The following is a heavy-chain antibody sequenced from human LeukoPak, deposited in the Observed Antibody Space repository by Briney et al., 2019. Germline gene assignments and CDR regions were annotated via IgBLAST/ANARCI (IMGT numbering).Heavy chain of an antibody. V-gene: IGHV4-39*02. CDR2: IYYSGST. CDR3: ARDLGPYYNDY. CDR1: GGSISSSSYY. J-gene: IGHJ4*02. D-gene: IGHD1-26*01. Sequence: SETLSLTCTVSGGSISSSSYYWGWIRQPPGKGLEWIGSIYYSGSTYYNPSLKSRVTISVDTSKNQFSLNLSSVTAADTAVYYCARDLGPYYNDYWGQGTLVTVSS.